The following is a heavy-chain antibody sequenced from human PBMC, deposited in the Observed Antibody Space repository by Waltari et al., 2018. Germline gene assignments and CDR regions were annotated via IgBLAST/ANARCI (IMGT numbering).Heavy chain of an antibody. CDR3: ATEQSGSSPPRFDY. Sequence: QVQLVQSGAAVKKPGASVKVSCKVSGYTLTELSMPWVRQAPGKGLEWMGGFDPEDGETIYAQKVQGRVTMTEDTSTDTAYMELSSLRSEDTAVYYCATEQSGSSPPRFDYWGQGTLVTVSS. V-gene: IGHV1-24*01. D-gene: IGHD1-26*01. CDR2: FDPEDGET. J-gene: IGHJ4*02. CDR1: GYTLTELS.